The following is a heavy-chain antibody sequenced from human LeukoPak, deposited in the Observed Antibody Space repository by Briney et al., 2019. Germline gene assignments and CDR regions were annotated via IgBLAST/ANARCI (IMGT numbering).Heavy chain of an antibody. V-gene: IGHV3-11*01. CDR2: ISSSGSNI. D-gene: IGHD3-10*01. Sequence: KPGGSLRLSCAASGFTFSDYYMRWIRQAPGKGLEWVSYISSSGSNIYYADSVKGRFTISRDNPKSSLYLQMNSLRAEDTAVYYCARARPVRGVIPDYDYYSMDVWGKGTTVTVSS. CDR1: GFTFSDYY. J-gene: IGHJ6*03. CDR3: ARARPVRGVIPDYDYYSMDV.